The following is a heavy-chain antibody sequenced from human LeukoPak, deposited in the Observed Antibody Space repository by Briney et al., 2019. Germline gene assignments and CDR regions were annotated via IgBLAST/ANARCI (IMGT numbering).Heavy chain of an antibody. D-gene: IGHD6-19*01. CDR2: ISGSGGST. Sequence: PGGSLGLSCVASGFTFSSYSTNWVRQAPGKGLEWVSAISGSGGSTYYADSVKGRFTISRDNSKNTLYLQMNSLRAEDTAVYYCASQQWLVSPFDYWGQGTLVTVSS. CDR3: ASQQWLVSPFDY. CDR1: GFTFSSYS. V-gene: IGHV3-23*01. J-gene: IGHJ4*02.